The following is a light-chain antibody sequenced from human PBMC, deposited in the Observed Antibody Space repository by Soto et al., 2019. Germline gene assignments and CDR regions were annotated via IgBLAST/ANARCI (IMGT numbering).Light chain of an antibody. CDR2: GAS. Sequence: EVVMTQSPDTVSVPPGEKATLSCRASHSVSLNLAWYQQKPGQAPRLIIFGASSRATGVPARFSGSGSGTDFTLTISRLEPEDFAVYYCQQYDSLPQAFGQGTKVDIK. J-gene: IGKJ1*01. CDR1: HSVSLN. CDR3: QQYDSLPQA. V-gene: IGKV3-15*01.